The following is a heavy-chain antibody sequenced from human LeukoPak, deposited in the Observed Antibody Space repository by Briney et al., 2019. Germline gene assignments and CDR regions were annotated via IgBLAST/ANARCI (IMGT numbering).Heavy chain of an antibody. D-gene: IGHD3-3*01. Sequence: GGSLRLSCVVSGFTFSSFWMHWVRQAPGKGLEWVANIKQDGSEIYYVDSLKGRFTISRDNARNSLYLQMNSLRAEDTAAYYCAGGFGFLFEHWGQGTLVAVSS. CDR3: AGGFGFLFEH. V-gene: IGHV3-7*05. J-gene: IGHJ4*02. CDR1: GFTFSSFW. CDR2: IKQDGSEI.